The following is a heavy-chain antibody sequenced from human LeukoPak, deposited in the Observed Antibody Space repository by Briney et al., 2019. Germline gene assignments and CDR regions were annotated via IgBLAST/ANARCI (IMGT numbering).Heavy chain of an antibody. CDR1: LFTFDDYA. V-gene: IGHV3-9*01. Sequence: GRSLRLSCAPSLFTFDDYAMHCVRQAPRKGLEGVSGISWNSGSIGYADSVKGRFTISRDNAKNSLYLQMNSLRAEDTALYYCAKESGTDSIWGQGTMVTVSS. CDR2: ISWNSGSI. CDR3: AKESGTDSI. J-gene: IGHJ3*02. D-gene: IGHD1-1*01.